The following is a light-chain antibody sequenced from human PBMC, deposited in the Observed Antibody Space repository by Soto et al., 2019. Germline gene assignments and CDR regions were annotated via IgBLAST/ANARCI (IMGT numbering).Light chain of an antibody. CDR2: GAS. CDR3: QQYGSSRIT. Sequence: EIVLTQSPATLSASPGERATLSCRASQSVSSTLAWYQQKPGQAPRLLIYGASTRASGIPARFSGSGSGTDFTLTISRLEPEDFAVYYCQQYGSSRITFGQGTRLEIK. J-gene: IGKJ5*01. CDR1: QSVSST. V-gene: IGKV3-20*01.